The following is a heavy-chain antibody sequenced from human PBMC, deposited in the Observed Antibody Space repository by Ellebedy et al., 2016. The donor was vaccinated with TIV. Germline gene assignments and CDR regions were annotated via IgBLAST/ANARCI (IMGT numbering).Heavy chain of an antibody. V-gene: IGHV3-23*01. CDR3: ARDQLRCGGDCYSLPRYYFDY. CDR1: GFIFSSYS. CDR2: ISDSGDIT. D-gene: IGHD2-21*02. Sequence: GESLKISCAASGFIFSSYSMNWVRQAPGKGLEWVSSISDSGDITYYAASVKGRFTISRDNSKKTLYLQMNSLRAEDTAVYYCARDQLRCGGDCYSLPRYYFDYWGQGTPVTVSS. J-gene: IGHJ4*02.